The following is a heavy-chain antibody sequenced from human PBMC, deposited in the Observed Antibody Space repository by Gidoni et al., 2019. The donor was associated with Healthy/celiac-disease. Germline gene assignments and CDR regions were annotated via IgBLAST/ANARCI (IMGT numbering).Heavy chain of an antibody. D-gene: IGHD6-19*01. CDR1: GGTFSSHA. V-gene: IGHV1-69*01. J-gene: IGHJ6*02. CDR2: IIPIFGTA. CDR3: ARGYSSGSYYYYGMDV. Sequence: QVQLVQSGAAVTKPGSSVKVSCKASGGTFSSHAIRWVRQAPGHGLEWMGGIIPIFGTANYAQKFQGRVTITADESTSTAYMELSSLRSEDTAVYYCARGYSSGSYYYYGMDVWGQGTTVTVSS.